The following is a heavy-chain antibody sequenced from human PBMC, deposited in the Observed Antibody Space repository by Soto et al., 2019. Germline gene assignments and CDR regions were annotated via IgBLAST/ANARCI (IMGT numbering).Heavy chain of an antibody. Sequence: SVKVSCKASGFTFTSSAVQWVRQARGQRLEWIGWIVVGSGNTNYAQKFQERVTITRDMSTSTAYMELSSLRSEDTAVYYCAALNYYDSSGNWFDPWGQGALVTVSS. CDR1: GFTFTSSA. CDR2: IVVGSGNT. CDR3: AALNYYDSSGNWFDP. D-gene: IGHD3-22*01. V-gene: IGHV1-58*01. J-gene: IGHJ5*02.